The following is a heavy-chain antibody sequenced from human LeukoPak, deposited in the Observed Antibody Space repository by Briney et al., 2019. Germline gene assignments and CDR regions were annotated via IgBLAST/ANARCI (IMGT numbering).Heavy chain of an antibody. CDR2: IIPILGIA. V-gene: IGHV1-69*04. CDR3: ARHYSNPQPFFDY. CDR1: GGTFSSYA. J-gene: IGHJ4*02. D-gene: IGHD4-11*01. Sequence: SVKVSCKASGGTFSSYAISWVRQAPGQGLEWMGRIIPILGIANYAQKFQGRVTITADKSTSTAYMELSSLRSEDTAVYYCARHYSNPQPFFDYWGQGTLVTVSS.